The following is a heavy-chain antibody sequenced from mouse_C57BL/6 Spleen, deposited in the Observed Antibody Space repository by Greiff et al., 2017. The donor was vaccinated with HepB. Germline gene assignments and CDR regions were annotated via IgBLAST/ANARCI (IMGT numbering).Heavy chain of an antibody. CDR1: GYTFTSYW. CDR2: IDPSDSET. J-gene: IGHJ2*01. V-gene: IGHV1-52*01. Sequence: QVQLQQSGPELVRPGSSVKLSCKASGYTFTSYWMHWVKQRPIQGLEWIGNIDPSDSETHYNQKFKDKATLTVDKSSSTAYMQLSSLTSEDSAVYYCASENWDYFDYWGQGTTLTVSS. D-gene: IGHD4-1*01. CDR3: ASENWDYFDY.